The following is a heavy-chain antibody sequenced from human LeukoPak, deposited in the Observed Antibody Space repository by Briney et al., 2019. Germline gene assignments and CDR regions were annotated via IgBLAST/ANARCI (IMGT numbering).Heavy chain of an antibody. V-gene: IGHV4-4*07. D-gene: IGHD4/OR15-4a*01. CDR1: GGSISTYS. J-gene: IGHJ5*02. CDR2: IYSSGTN. Sequence: PSETLSLTCSVSGGSISTYSWSWLRQPAGKGLEWIGRIYSSGTNYYNPSLKSRVTMSLDTSRKQVSLEVRSVTAADTAVYYCVRDDPGCFDPWGQGTLVTVSS. CDR3: VRDDPGCFDP.